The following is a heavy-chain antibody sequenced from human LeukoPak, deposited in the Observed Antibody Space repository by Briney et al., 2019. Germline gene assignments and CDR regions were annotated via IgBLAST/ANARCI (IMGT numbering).Heavy chain of an antibody. CDR1: GGTFSSYA. CDR3: ARLSDCSGGSCYSYYYYGMDV. D-gene: IGHD2-15*01. V-gene: IGHV1-69*04. Sequence: ASVKVSRKASGGTFSSYAISWVRQAPGQGLEWMGRIIPIFGIANYAQKFQGRVTITADKSTSTAYMELSSLRSEDTAVYYCARLSDCSGGSCYSYYYYGMDVWGQGTTVTVSS. CDR2: IIPIFGIA. J-gene: IGHJ6*02.